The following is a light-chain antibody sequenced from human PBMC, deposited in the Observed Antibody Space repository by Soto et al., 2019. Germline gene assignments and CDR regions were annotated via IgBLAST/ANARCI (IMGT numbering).Light chain of an antibody. Sequence: EIVMTQSPATLSVSPGDRATLSCRASQSISSKLAWYQQKPGQAPRLLIYGASTRATGIPARFSGSGSGTEFTLTISSLQSEDFAVYFCQQYNNWPPFTFGQGTKLEI. CDR1: QSISSK. CDR3: QQYNNWPPFT. J-gene: IGKJ2*01. CDR2: GAS. V-gene: IGKV3-15*01.